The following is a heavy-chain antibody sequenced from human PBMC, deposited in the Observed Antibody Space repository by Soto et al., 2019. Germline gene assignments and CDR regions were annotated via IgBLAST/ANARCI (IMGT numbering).Heavy chain of an antibody. Sequence: QVPLVESGGGVVQPGRSLRLSFAASGFTFSSYAMHWVRQAPGKGLERVAVISYDGSNKYYADSVKGRFTISRDNSKNTLYLQMNSLRAEDTAVYYCARETPHDYGDYGSPKDYWGQGALVTVSS. CDR1: GFTFSSYA. V-gene: IGHV3-30-3*01. J-gene: IGHJ4*02. CDR3: ARETPHDYGDYGSPKDY. D-gene: IGHD4-17*01. CDR2: ISYDGSNK.